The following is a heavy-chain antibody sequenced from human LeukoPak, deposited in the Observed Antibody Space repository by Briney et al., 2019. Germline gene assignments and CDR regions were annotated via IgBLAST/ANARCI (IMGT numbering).Heavy chain of an antibody. J-gene: IGHJ4*02. CDR2: MSYDRRDE. CDR3: ATTMVRGIGPPYFDY. D-gene: IGHD3-10*01. Sequence: PGGSLRLSCAASGFTFRSHGMHWVRQAPGMGLEWVEAMSYDRRDELYAESVRGRFTISRDNAKNSLYLQVNSLRAEDTAVYYCATTMVRGIGPPYFDYWGQGTLVTVSS. V-gene: IGHV3-30*03. CDR1: GFTFRSHG.